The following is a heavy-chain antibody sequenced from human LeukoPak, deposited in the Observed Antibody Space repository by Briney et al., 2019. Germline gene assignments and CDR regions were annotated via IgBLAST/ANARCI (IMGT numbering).Heavy chain of an antibody. CDR1: GGSISSYY. D-gene: IGHD6-19*01. J-gene: IGHJ5*02. V-gene: IGHV4-59*12. CDR2: ISDIGSI. CDR3: AREKKAVAGTGWFDP. Sequence: KASETLSLTCTVSGGSISSYYWSWIRQPPGKGLEWIAYISDIGSINYNPSLKSRVTISVDTSKNQFSLKLSSVTAADTAVYYCAREKKAVAGTGWFDPWGQGTLVTVSS.